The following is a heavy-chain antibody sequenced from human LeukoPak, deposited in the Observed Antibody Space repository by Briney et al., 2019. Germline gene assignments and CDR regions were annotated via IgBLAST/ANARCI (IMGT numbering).Heavy chain of an antibody. V-gene: IGHV4-38-2*02. CDR2: IHQSGRS. D-gene: IGHD6-13*01. J-gene: IGHJ4*02. Sequence: SETLSLTCTVSGYSISSDYYWGWIRQPSGKGLGWIGSIHQSGRSYYNPSLKSRVTISGDTSRNQFSLKLSSVTAADTAVYYCARDLGYSSSWYYFDYWGQGTLVTVSS. CDR3: ARDLGYSSSWYYFDY. CDR1: GYSISSDYY.